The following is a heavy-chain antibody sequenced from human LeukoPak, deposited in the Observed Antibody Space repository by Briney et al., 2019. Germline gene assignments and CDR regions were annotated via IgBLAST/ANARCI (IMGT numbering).Heavy chain of an antibody. J-gene: IGHJ4*02. D-gene: IGHD5-18*01. CDR2: INHSGST. V-gene: IGHV4-34*01. CDR1: GFTFSSYS. CDR3: ARGKRGFFGYSYGPYYFDY. Sequence: GSLRLSCAASGFTFSSYSMNWVRQPPGKGLEWIGEINHSGSTNYNPSLKSRVTISVDTSKNQFPLKLSSVTAADTAVYYCARGKRGFFGYSYGPYYFDYWGQGTLVTVSS.